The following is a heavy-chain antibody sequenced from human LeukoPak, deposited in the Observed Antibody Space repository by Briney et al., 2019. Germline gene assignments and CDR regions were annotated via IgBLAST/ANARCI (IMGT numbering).Heavy chain of an antibody. CDR2: INTNTGNP. D-gene: IGHD3-22*01. J-gene: IGHJ4*02. Sequence: RASVKVSCKASGYTFTSYAMNWVRQAPGQGLEWMGWINTNTGNPTYAQGFTGRSVFSLDTSVSTAYLQISSLKAEDTAVYYCARIVEVLPPGPSINPPPLLGDWGQGTLVTVSS. V-gene: IGHV7-4-1*02. CDR1: GYTFTSYA. CDR3: ARIVEVLPPGPSINPPPLLGD.